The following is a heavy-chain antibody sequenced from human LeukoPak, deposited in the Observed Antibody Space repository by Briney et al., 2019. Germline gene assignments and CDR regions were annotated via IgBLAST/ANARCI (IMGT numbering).Heavy chain of an antibody. CDR1: GGSISSYY. V-gene: IGHV4-34*01. Sequence: SETLSLTCTVSGGSISSYYWSWIRQPPGKGLEWIGEINHSGSTNYNPSLKSRVTISVDTSKNQFSLKLSSVTAADTAVYYSARDADYYDSSGFDYWGQGTLVTVSS. D-gene: IGHD3-22*01. CDR2: INHSGST. J-gene: IGHJ4*02. CDR3: ARDADYYDSSGFDY.